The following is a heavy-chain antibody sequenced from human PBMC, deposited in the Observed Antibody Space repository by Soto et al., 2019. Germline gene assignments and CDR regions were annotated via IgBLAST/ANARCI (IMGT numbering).Heavy chain of an antibody. D-gene: IGHD3-10*01. V-gene: IGHV4-59*08. Sequence: NPSETLSLTCSVSGASISSYYWCWIRQPPGEGLEWIGYIYYSGSTNYNPSLKSRVTISVDTSKNQFSLKLSSVTAADTAVYYCASPPLWFGELLRGNGAFDIWGQGTMVTVSS. J-gene: IGHJ3*02. CDR3: ASPPLWFGELLRGNGAFDI. CDR2: IYYSGST. CDR1: GASISSYY.